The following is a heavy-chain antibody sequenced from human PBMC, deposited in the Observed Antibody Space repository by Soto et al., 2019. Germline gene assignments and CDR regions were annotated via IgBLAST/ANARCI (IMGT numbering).Heavy chain of an antibody. J-gene: IGHJ5*02. D-gene: IGHD6-13*01. CDR1: VFPFSSXA. V-gene: IGHV3-30*18. Sequence: LXLXCAASVFPFSSXAMHWVSQAPGNGLEWVAVISYDGSNKYYADSVKGRFTISRDNSKNTLYLQMNSLRAEDTAVYYCAKDRIAAAPWASNWFDPWGQGTLGTVSS. CDR2: ISYDGSNK. CDR3: AKDRIAAAPWASNWFDP.